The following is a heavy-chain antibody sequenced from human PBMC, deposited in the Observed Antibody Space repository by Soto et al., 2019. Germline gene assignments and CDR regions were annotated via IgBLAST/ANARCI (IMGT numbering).Heavy chain of an antibody. J-gene: IGHJ5*02. CDR2: VYHDGRT. V-gene: IGHV4-38-2*02. D-gene: IGHD3-10*01. CDR1: GYSIGSGYQ. Sequence: KPSETLSLTCGVSGYSIGSGYQWGWIRRPPGKGPEWIGSVYHDGRTRYNPPLESRVTISVDTSKNQFSLNLNSVTVADTAMYYCARDFYGSRAAGWFDPWGQGTLVTVSS. CDR3: ARDFYGSRAAGWFDP.